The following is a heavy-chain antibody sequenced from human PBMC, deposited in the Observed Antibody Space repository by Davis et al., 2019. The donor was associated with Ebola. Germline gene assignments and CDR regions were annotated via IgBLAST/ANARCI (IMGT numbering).Heavy chain of an antibody. J-gene: IGHJ5*02. D-gene: IGHD3-22*01. Sequence: MPSETLSLTCAVSGGSISSGGYSWSWIRQPPGKGLEWIGYIYHSGSTYYNPSLKNRVTISVDRSKNQFSLKLSSVTAADTAVYYCARGPYYYDSSGYYYVRWFDPWGQGTLVTVSS. CDR3: ARGPYYYDSSGYYYVRWFDP. CDR1: GGSISSGGYS. V-gene: IGHV4-30-2*01. CDR2: IYHSGST.